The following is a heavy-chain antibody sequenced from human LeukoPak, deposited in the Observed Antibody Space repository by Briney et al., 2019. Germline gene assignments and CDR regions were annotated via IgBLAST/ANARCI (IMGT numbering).Heavy chain of an antibody. J-gene: IGHJ4*02. V-gene: IGHV4-59*01. Sequence: SETLSLTCTVSGDSISSYYWSWIRQPPGKTLEWIGYIYYSGSTNYNPSLKSRLTISLDTSKNQFSLKLSSVTAADTSVYCCARVLNPWFGEFAFDYWGQGALVIVSS. CDR2: IYYSGST. D-gene: IGHD3-10*01. CDR3: ARVLNPWFGEFAFDY. CDR1: GDSISSYY.